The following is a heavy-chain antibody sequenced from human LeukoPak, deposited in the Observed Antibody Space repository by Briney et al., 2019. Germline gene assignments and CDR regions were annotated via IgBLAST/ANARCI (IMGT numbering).Heavy chain of an antibody. CDR3: AKSGGYGLIDY. CDR2: IYSSGST. CDR1: GASFSGSPYY. D-gene: IGHD1-26*01. Sequence: SETLSLTCTVSGASFSGSPYYWGWLRQPPGRGLEWIGSIYSSGSTYYNASLQSRVTISIKTSKNQISLRLNSVTAADTAIYYCAKSGGYGLIDYWGQGTLVTVSS. J-gene: IGHJ4*02. V-gene: IGHV4-39*01.